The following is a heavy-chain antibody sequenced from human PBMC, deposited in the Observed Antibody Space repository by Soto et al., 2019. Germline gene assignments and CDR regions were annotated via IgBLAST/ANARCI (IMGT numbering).Heavy chain of an antibody. V-gene: IGHV3-23*01. Sequence: GESLKISCAASGFTFSSYAMSWVRQAPGKGLEWVSAISGSGGSTYYADSVKGRFTISRDNSKNTLYLQMNSLRAEDTAVYYFAKDSDILTGYYEYLQHWGQGTLVTVSS. J-gene: IGHJ1*01. CDR2: ISGSGGST. CDR3: AKDSDILTGYYEYLQH. CDR1: GFTFSSYA. D-gene: IGHD3-9*01.